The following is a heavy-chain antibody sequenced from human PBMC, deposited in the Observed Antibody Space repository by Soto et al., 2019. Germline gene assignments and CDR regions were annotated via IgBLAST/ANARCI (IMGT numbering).Heavy chain of an antibody. V-gene: IGHV1-18*01. Sequence: QDQLVQSGVEVKKPGASVKVSCKASGYSFTNYGITWVRQAPGQGFEWMGWISAYNGNTNYAQKFKGRVTLTTDASTSTAYLELRSLRSDDTAVYYCARDRGVAPPVAGNTHYYYYIDVWGKGTTVTVSS. CDR3: ARDRGVAPPVAGNTHYYYYIDV. CDR1: GYSFTNYG. CDR2: ISAYNGNT. D-gene: IGHD6-19*01. J-gene: IGHJ6*03.